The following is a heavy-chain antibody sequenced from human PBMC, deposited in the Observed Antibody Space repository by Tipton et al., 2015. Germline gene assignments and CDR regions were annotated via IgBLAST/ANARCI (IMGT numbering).Heavy chain of an antibody. CDR3: ARCLGYSYGSIGMDV. CDR2: ISSSGSTI. V-gene: IGHV3-48*04. D-gene: IGHD5-18*01. J-gene: IGHJ6*02. Sequence: SLRLSCAVSGFTLSSYSMNWVRQAPGKGLEWVSYISSSGSTIYYADSVKGRFTISRDNAKNSLYLQMNSLRAEDTAVYYCARCLGYSYGSIGMDVWGQGTTVTVSS. CDR1: GFTLSSYS.